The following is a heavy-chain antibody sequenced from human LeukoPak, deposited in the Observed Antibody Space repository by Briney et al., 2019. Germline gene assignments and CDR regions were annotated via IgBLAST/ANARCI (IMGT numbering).Heavy chain of an antibody. CDR2: ISSNGGST. Sequence: GGSLRLSCSASGFTFSSFAMHWVRQAPGKGLEYLSSISSNGGSTYYADSVKGRFTISRDNSKNTLYLQMSSIRAEDTAVYYCVKQAALAYDAFDIWGQGTMVTVSS. J-gene: IGHJ3*02. CDR3: VKQAALAYDAFDI. D-gene: IGHD2-15*01. V-gene: IGHV3-64D*09. CDR1: GFTFSSFA.